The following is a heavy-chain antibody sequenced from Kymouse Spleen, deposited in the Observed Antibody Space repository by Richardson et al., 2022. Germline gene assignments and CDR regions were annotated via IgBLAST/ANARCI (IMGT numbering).Heavy chain of an antibody. Sequence: EVQLVESGGGLVQPGRSLRLSCAASGFTFDDYAMHWVRQAPGKGLEWVSGISWNSGSIGYADSVKGRFTISRDNAKNSLYLQMNSLRAEDTALYYCAKDSIVLMVYAIGAFDIWGQGTMVTVSS. D-gene: IGHD2-8*01. CDR2: ISWNSGSI. CDR1: GFTFDDYA. CDR3: AKDSIVLMVYAIGAFDI. V-gene: IGHV3-9*01. J-gene: IGHJ3*02.